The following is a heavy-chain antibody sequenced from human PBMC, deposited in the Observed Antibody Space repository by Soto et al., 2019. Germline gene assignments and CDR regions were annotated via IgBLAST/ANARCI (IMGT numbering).Heavy chain of an antibody. CDR3: ARHGKLRYFDWLSDRDYYYNYGMDV. CDR2: IYYSGST. D-gene: IGHD3-9*01. Sequence: SETLSLTCTVSGGSISSSSYYWGWIRQPPGKGLEWIGSIYYSGSTYYNPSLKSRVTISVDTSKNQFSLKLSSVTAADTAVYYCARHGKLRYFDWLSDRDYYYNYGMDVWGEGTTVTVSS. V-gene: IGHV4-39*01. J-gene: IGHJ6*04. CDR1: GGSISSSSYY.